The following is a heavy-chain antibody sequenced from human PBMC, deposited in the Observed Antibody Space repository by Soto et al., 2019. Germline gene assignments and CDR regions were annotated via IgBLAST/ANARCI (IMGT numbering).Heavy chain of an antibody. J-gene: IGHJ6*02. V-gene: IGHV3-21*01. Sequence: PGGSLRLSCAASGFTFSSYSMNWVRQAPGKGLVWVSSISSSSSYIYYADSVKGRFTISRDNAKNSLYLQMNSLRAEDTAVYYCARDRGVRQLGLRYYYGMDVWGQGTTVTVSS. CDR1: GFTFSSYS. CDR2: ISSSSSYI. D-gene: IGHD6-6*01. CDR3: ARDRGVRQLGLRYYYGMDV.